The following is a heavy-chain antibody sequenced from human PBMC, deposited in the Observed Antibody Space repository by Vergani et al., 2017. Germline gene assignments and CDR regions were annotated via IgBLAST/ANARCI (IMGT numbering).Heavy chain of an antibody. Sequence: EVQLVQSGAEVKKPGESLKLSCKGSGYSFTSYWIGWVRQMPGKGLEWMGIIYPGYSDPRYSPSFQGQVSISADKSISTAYLQWSSLKASDTAMYYCARLARIAAAERLDYWGQGTLVTVSS. CDR2: IYPGYSDP. J-gene: IGHJ4*02. CDR3: ARLARIAAAERLDY. CDR1: GYSFTSYW. D-gene: IGHD6-13*01. V-gene: IGHV5-51*01.